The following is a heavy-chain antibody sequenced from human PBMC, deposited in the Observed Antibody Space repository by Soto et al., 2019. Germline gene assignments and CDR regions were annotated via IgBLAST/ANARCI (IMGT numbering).Heavy chain of an antibody. J-gene: IGHJ4*02. V-gene: IGHV4-39*01. CDR3: ARQIYDSSGYYHAY. CDR1: GGSISSSSYY. D-gene: IGHD3-22*01. Sequence: QMQLQESGPGLVKPSETLSLTCTVSGGSISSSSYYWGWIRQPPGQGLEWLGTIYSLGNTYNNPTLNSRVTISVDKSKSQLFLKLSSVTAPDTAVYYCARQIYDSSGYYHAYWGQGTLVTVSS. CDR2: IYSLGNT.